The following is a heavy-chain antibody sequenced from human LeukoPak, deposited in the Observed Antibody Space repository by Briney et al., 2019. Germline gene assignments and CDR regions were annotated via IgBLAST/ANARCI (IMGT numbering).Heavy chain of an antibody. V-gene: IGHV3-9*01. CDR3: AKDRDPMATIEGVFDY. Sequence: GGSLRPSCAASGFTFDDYAMHWVRQAPGKGLEWVSGISWNSGSIGYADSVKGRFTISRDNAKNSLYLQMNSLRAEDTALYYCAKDRDPMATIEGVFDYWGQGTLVTVSS. CDR2: ISWNSGSI. D-gene: IGHD5-24*01. CDR1: GFTFDDYA. J-gene: IGHJ4*02.